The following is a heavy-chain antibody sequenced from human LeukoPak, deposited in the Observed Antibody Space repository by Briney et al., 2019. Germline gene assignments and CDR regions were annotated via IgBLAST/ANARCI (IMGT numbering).Heavy chain of an antibody. CDR3: ARGGGDYCFDY. J-gene: IGHJ4*02. CDR1: GSTFSNYA. V-gene: IGHV3-23*01. CDR2: ISRSGGST. D-gene: IGHD2-21*02. Sequence: GGSLRLSCAASGSTFSNYAMSWVRQAPGKGLEWVSAISRSGGSTYYADSVKGRFTISRDNSKNTLYLQMNSLGAEDTAVYFCARGGGDYCFDYWGQGALVTVSS.